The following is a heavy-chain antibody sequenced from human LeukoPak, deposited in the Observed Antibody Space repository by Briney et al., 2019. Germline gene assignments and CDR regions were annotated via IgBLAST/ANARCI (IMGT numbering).Heavy chain of an antibody. Sequence: PVGSLRLSCATSGFTFSSDAMSWVRQAPGKGLEWVSGIGASGGSTYYADSVKGRFTISRDNSKNTLYLQMNSLRTEDTAVYYCAKAEGYDILTGLDYWGQGTLVTVSS. V-gene: IGHV3-23*01. CDR2: IGASGGST. D-gene: IGHD3-9*01. CDR1: GFTFSSDA. CDR3: AKAEGYDILTGLDY. J-gene: IGHJ4*02.